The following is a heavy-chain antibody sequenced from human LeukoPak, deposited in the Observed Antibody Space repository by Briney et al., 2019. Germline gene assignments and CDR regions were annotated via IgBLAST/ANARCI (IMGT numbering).Heavy chain of an antibody. CDR2: ISGSGRST. V-gene: IGHV3-23*01. CDR1: GFTFSSNG. Sequence: PGGTLRLSCAASGFTFSSNGLSWVRQAPGKGLEWVSAISGSGRSTYYADSVKGRVTISRDNSKNTLYLQMNSLRAEDTAVYYCAKGAYYGDWGQGTLVTVSS. D-gene: IGHD3-3*01. CDR3: AKGAYYGD. J-gene: IGHJ4*02.